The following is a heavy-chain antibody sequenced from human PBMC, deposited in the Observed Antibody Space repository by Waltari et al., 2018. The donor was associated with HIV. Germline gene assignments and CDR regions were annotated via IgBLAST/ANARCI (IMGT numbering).Heavy chain of an antibody. Sequence: QGKVVESVDGVAEAWMSLRLVSAATGSSFRDYGMDWVRQAPGKGPECVASISPDGSTQYYADSVKGRFTISRDNSKNTMYLQMNRLRPEDTAVYYCAIGVRWIHLGYSYFDYWGQGTLVSVSS. CDR1: GSSFRDYG. D-gene: IGHD5-18*01. V-gene: IGHV3-30*03. CDR3: AIGVRWIHLGYSYFDY. CDR2: ISPDGSTQ. J-gene: IGHJ4*02.